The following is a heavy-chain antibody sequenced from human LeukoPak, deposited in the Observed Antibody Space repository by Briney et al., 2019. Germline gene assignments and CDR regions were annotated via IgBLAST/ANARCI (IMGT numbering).Heavy chain of an antibody. J-gene: IGHJ4*02. D-gene: IGHD5-12*01. CDR3: ARYSGYATY. CDR2: IHYSGGT. V-gene: IGHV4-39*01. CDR1: GGSISTSSFY. Sequence: SETLSLTCTVSGGSISTSSFYWGWIRQPPGRGLEWIGSIHYSGGTYYNPSLKSGVTISVDTSKNQFSLKVSSVTAADTAVYYCARYSGYATYWGQGTLVTVSS.